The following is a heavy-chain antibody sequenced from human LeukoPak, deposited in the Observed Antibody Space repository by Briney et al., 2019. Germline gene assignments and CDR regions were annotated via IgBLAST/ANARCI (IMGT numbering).Heavy chain of an antibody. CDR1: GGSISSYY. Sequence: KPSETLSLTCIVSGGSISSYYWSWIRQPPGKGLEWIGYIYYSGSTNYNPSLKSRVTISVGTSKNQFSLKLSSVTAADTAVYYCARGDFYYMDVWGKGTTVTVSS. CDR2: IYYSGST. CDR3: ARGDFYYMDV. J-gene: IGHJ6*03. V-gene: IGHV4-59*01.